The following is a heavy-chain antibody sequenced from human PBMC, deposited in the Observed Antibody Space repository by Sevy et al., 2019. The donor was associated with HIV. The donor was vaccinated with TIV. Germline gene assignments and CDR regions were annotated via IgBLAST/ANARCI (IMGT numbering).Heavy chain of an antibody. CDR2: IYYSGST. V-gene: IGHV4-39*01. Sequence: SETLSLTCTVSGGSISSSSYYWGWIRQPPGKGLEWIGSIYYSGSTYYNPSLKSRVTISVDTSKNQFSLKLSSVTAAETAVYYCARQQYCSGGSCYRVFDYWGQGTLVTVSS. CDR3: ARQQYCSGGSCYRVFDY. CDR1: GGSISSSSYY. J-gene: IGHJ4*02. D-gene: IGHD2-15*01.